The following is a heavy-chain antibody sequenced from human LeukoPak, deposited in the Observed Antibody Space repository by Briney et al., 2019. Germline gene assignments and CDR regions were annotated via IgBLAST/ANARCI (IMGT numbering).Heavy chain of an antibody. Sequence: GGSPRLSCAASGFTFSTYVMAWVRQPPGKGLEWVSGVTTSGGTTYYADSVKGRFTISRDNSKNTLSLQMNGLRVEDTAVYYCMGKDINYRDYWGQGTLVTVSS. J-gene: IGHJ4*02. CDR2: VTTSGGTT. CDR1: GFTFSTYV. D-gene: IGHD4-4*01. CDR3: MGKDINYRDY. V-gene: IGHV3-23*01.